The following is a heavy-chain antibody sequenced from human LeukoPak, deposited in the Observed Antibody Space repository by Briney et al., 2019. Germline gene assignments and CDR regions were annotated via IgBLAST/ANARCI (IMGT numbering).Heavy chain of an antibody. J-gene: IGHJ3*01. CDR1: GFTVSSNY. CDR2: ISGRSDSI. Sequence: GGSLRLSCAASGFTVSSNYMSWVRQAPGKGLEWVSSISGRSDSIYYADSGKGRFTISRDNAKNSVYLQVNSLRAEDTAVYYCSLWFGEPRAFDFRGQGTMVTVFS. V-gene: IGHV3-21*04. CDR3: SLWFGEPRAFDF. D-gene: IGHD3-10*01.